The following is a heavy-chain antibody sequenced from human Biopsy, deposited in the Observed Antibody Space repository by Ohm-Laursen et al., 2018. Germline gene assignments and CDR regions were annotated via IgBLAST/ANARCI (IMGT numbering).Heavy chain of an antibody. J-gene: IGHJ4*02. V-gene: IGHV1-46*01. CDR2: INPGGNST. Sequence: ASVKVSCKGSGYSFTKYYIHWVRQAPGQGLEWMGIINPGGNSTAYTQNFQGRVTMIWATSTTTVYMELSSLRSEDTAVYYCVLASFDYWGQGTLVTVPS. CDR1: GYSFTKYY. CDR3: VLASFDY.